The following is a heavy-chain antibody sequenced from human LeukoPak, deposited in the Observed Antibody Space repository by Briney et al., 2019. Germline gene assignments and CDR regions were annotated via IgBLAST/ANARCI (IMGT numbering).Heavy chain of an antibody. J-gene: IGHJ4*02. CDR1: GGSISGNA. V-gene: IGHV4-59*01. Sequence: SETLSLTCTVSGGSISGNAWSWIRQTPEKGLEWIGYIYYSGSTNYNPSLKSRVTISVDTSKNQFSLKLSSVTAADTVVYYCARGDSSGWYEVDYWGQGTLVTVSS. CDR2: IYYSGST. D-gene: IGHD6-19*01. CDR3: ARGDSSGWYEVDY.